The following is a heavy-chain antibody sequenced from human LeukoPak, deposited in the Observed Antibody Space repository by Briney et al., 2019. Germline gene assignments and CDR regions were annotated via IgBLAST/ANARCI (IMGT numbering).Heavy chain of an antibody. CDR3: GRDSLYYDFLTNYYREYFDY. CDR1: GYTFINHY. D-gene: IGHD3-9*01. J-gene: IGHJ4*02. V-gene: IGHV1-46*01. Sequence: ASVTVSCTASGYTFINHYIHWVRQAPGQGLEWMGIINPSGGSTNYAQKFQGRVTMTRDTSTSTVYMELSSLTSEDTAEYYCGRDSLYYDFLTNYYREYFDYRGQGTLVTVSS. CDR2: INPSGGST.